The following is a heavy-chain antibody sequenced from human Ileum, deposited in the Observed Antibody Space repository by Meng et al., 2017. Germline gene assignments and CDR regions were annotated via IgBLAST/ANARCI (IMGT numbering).Heavy chain of an antibody. J-gene: IGHJ4*02. CDR3: ARRAHYGDPPR. CDR2: IYYGGST. V-gene: IGHV4-39*01. D-gene: IGHD4-17*01. Sequence: QLRLQESGPGLVKPSETLSLTCSAPSGSFTNHNYYWVWIRRPPGKGLEWIGSIYYGGSTYYNPSLKSRVTISVDTSTNQFSLKLISVTAADTAVYYCARRAHYGDPPRWGQGTLVTVSS. CDR1: SGSFTNHNYY.